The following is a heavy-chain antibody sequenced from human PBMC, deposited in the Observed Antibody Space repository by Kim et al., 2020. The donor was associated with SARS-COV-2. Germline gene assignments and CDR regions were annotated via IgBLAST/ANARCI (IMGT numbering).Heavy chain of an antibody. Sequence: SETLSLTCAVYGGSFSGYYWSWIRQPPGKGLEWIGEINHSGSTNYNPSLKSRVTISVDMSKNQFSLKLSSVTAADTAVYYCARAKTRPPFWSGFLDYWGQGTLVTVSS. J-gene: IGHJ4*02. V-gene: IGHV4-34*01. CDR2: INHSGST. CDR3: ARAKTRPPFWSGFLDY. CDR1: GGSFSGYY. D-gene: IGHD3-3*01.